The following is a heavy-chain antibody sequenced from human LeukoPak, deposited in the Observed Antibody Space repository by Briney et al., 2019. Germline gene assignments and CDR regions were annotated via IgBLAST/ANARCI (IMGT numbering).Heavy chain of an antibody. Sequence: ASVKVSCKVSGYTLTELSMHWVRQAPGKGLEWMGGFDPEDGETIYAQKFQGRVTMTEDTSTDTAYMELSSLRSEDTAVYYCATVKQWLDYSDYWGQGTLVTVSS. CDR3: ATVKQWLDYSDY. J-gene: IGHJ4*02. CDR2: FDPEDGET. D-gene: IGHD6-19*01. CDR1: GYTLTELS. V-gene: IGHV1-24*01.